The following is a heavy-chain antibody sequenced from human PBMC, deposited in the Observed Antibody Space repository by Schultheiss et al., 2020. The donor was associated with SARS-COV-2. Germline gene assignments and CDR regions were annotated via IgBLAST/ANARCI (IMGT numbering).Heavy chain of an antibody. CDR3: ARMNYAAHFDY. V-gene: IGHV3-48*03. Sequence: GGSLRLSCVGSEFTLSRFEMNWVRRAPGKGLEWVSYISRVGDIIYYADSVRGRFTISRDNAKASLYLQMNSLRADDTAIYYCARMNYAAHFDYWGQGTLVTVSS. D-gene: IGHD1-7*01. CDR1: EFTLSRFE. CDR2: ISRVGDII. J-gene: IGHJ4*02.